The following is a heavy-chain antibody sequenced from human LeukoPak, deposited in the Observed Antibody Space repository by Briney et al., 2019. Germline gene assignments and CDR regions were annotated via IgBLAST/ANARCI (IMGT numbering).Heavy chain of an antibody. CDR3: ARDTYYDILTGYLTSYYYYYMDV. D-gene: IGHD3-9*01. V-gene: IGHV1-2*06. CDR1: GYTFTGYY. J-gene: IGHJ6*03. Sequence: GASVKVSCKASGYTFTGYYMHWVRQAPGQGLEWMGRINPNSGGTNYAQKFQGRVTMTRDTSISTAYMELSRLRSDDTAVYYCARDTYYDILTGYLTSYYYYYMDVWGKGTTVTVSS. CDR2: INPNSGGT.